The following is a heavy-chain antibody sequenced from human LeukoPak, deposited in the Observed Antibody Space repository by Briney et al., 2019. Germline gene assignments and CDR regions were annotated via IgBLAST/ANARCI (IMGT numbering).Heavy chain of an antibody. D-gene: IGHD3-10*01. CDR2: INVGNGNT. Sequence: GASVKVSCKASGYIFTSYAMHWVRQAPGQRLEWMGWINVGNGNTKYSQKFQGRVTITRDTSASTAYMELSSLRSEDRAVYYCARDLSTVVRGVPFDYWGQGTLVTVSS. V-gene: IGHV1-3*01. J-gene: IGHJ4*02. CDR3: ARDLSTVVRGVPFDY. CDR1: GYIFTSYA.